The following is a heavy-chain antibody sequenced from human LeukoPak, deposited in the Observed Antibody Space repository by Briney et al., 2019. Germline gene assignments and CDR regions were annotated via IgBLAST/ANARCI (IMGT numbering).Heavy chain of an antibody. Sequence: SETLSLTCAVYGGSFSGYYWSWIRQPPGKGLEWIGEINHSGSTNYNPSLKSRVTISVDTSKNQFSLKLSSVTAADTAVYYCARGDFWSGPVDYWGQGTLVTVSS. CDR3: ARGDFWSGPVDY. CDR2: INHSGST. D-gene: IGHD3-3*01. J-gene: IGHJ4*02. V-gene: IGHV4-34*01. CDR1: GGSFSGYY.